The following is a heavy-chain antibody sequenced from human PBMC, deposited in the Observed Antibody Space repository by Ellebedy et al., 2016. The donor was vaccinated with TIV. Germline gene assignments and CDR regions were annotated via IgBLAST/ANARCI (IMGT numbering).Heavy chain of an antibody. V-gene: IGHV3-43*01. J-gene: IGHJ4*02. D-gene: IGHD3/OR15-3a*01. Sequence: GGSLSLSXAASGFTFDAYTMHWVRQAPGKALEWVSFVSWDGRTTYYADSVNGRFTISRDNSKSSLYLQMNSLRTEDTALYYCVKELDYYFDYWGQGTLVTVSS. CDR2: VSWDGRTT. CDR1: GFTFDAYT. CDR3: VKELDYYFDY.